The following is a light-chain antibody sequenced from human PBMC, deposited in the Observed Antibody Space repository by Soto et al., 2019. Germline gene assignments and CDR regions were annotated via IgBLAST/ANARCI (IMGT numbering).Light chain of an antibody. CDR2: GND. Sequence: QSVLTQPPSASGTPGQRVTISCSGSSSNIGGNIVNWYQQLPGTAPKLLIFGNDQRPSWVPDRFSGSKSGTSASLAISGLQSEDESDYYCAAWDDSLDGPIFGTGTKVTVL. CDR1: SSNIGGNI. J-gene: IGLJ1*01. CDR3: AAWDDSLDGPI. V-gene: IGLV1-44*01.